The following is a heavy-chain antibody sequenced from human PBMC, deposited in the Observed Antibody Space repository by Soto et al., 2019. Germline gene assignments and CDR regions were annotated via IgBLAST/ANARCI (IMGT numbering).Heavy chain of an antibody. V-gene: IGHV3-53*01. D-gene: IGHD4-17*01. J-gene: IGHJ5*01. CDR3: ARERHDYGDVGS. CDR1: GFTVSSHY. CDR2: IYSGGTT. Sequence: EVQLVESGGGLIQPGGSLRLSCAASGFTVSSHYMSWVRQAPGKGLEWVSVIYSGGTTYYADSVKGRFTVSRDHSKNTLYLHMKTVRGEDTAMYDCARERHDYGDVGSWGQGTLVTVSS.